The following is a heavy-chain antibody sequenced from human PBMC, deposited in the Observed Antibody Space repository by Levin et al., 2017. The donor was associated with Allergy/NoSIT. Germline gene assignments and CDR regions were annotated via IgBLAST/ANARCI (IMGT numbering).Heavy chain of an antibody. CDR2: IYLSGST. D-gene: IGHD5-18*01. CDR1: GGSISSGGYS. CDR3: ARVAGYSYGYYFDY. Sequence: SCAVSGGSISSGGYSWSWIRQPPGKGLEWIGNIYLSGSTNDNPSLKSRVTMSVDRSKNPFSLKLSYVTAADTVVYYCARVAGYSYGYYFDYWGPGTLVTVSS. V-gene: IGHV4-30-2*01. J-gene: IGHJ4*02.